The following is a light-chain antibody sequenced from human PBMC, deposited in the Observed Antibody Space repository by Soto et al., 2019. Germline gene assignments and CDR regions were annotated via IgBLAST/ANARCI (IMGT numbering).Light chain of an antibody. J-gene: IGKJ1*01. CDR1: QNINSG. CDR2: DAS. CDR3: QHYNSYSEA. V-gene: IGKV1-5*01. Sequence: DIPMTQSPSTLSASVGDRVTITCRASQNINSGLAWYQQQPGKAPKLLIYDASSLQSGVPSRFSGSGSGTEFTLTISSLQPDDFATYYCQHYNSYSEAFGQGTKVDIK.